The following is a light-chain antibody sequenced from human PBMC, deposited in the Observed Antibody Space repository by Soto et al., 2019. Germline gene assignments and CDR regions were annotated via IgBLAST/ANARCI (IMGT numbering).Light chain of an antibody. Sequence: QSVLTQPASVSGSPGQSITISCPGTSSDVGRYNFASTNQQHPDKAPKRMIYEVSNRPSGISYRCSGSKSGNTASLTIFGRQAEDDADYYCSSYTSNSTFDIFGTGTKVTVL. CDR2: EVS. CDR1: SSDVGRYNF. J-gene: IGLJ1*01. CDR3: SSYTSNSTFDI. V-gene: IGLV2-14*03.